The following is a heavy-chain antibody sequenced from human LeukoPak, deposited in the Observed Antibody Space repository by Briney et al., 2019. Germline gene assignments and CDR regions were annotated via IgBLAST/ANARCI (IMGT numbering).Heavy chain of an antibody. Sequence: APVKVSCKASGYTFTGYYMHWVRQAPGQGLEWMGWINPNSGGTNYAQKFQGRVTMTRDTSISTAYMELSRLRSDDTAVYYCATTHYYGSGIYRLVGAFDIWGQGTMVTVSS. CDR2: INPNSGGT. D-gene: IGHD3-10*01. CDR3: ATTHYYGSGIYRLVGAFDI. V-gene: IGHV1-2*02. CDR1: GYTFTGYY. J-gene: IGHJ3*02.